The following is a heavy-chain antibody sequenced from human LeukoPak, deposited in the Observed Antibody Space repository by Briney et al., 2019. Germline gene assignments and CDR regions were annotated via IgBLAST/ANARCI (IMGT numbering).Heavy chain of an antibody. J-gene: IGHJ5*02. V-gene: IGHV4-59*12. Sequence: SETLSLTCTVSGGSISSYYWSWIRQPPGKGLEWIGYIYYSGSTNYNPSLKSRVTVSVDTSKNQFSLKLSSVTAADTAVYYCARGLGVVIGHNWFDPWGQGTLVTVSS. CDR3: ARGLGVVIGHNWFDP. CDR2: IYYSGST. D-gene: IGHD3-3*01. CDR1: GGSISSYY.